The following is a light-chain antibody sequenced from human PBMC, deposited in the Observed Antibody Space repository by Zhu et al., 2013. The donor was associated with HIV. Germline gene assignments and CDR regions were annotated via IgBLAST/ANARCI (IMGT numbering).Light chain of an antibody. CDR2: DAS. J-gene: IGKJ1*01. CDR3: QQHGSSPWT. Sequence: PASVSGSPGGRATLSCRASQSVSRNLAWYQQKPGQAPRLLIYDASNRASGTPARFSGSGSGTDYALTISSLEPEDSAVYYCQQHGSSPWTFGQGTKVEI. V-gene: IGKV3D-11*03. CDR1: QSVSRN.